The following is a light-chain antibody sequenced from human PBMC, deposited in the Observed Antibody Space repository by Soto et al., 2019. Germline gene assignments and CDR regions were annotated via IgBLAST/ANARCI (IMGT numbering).Light chain of an antibody. J-gene: IGKJ1*01. CDR3: QEYYSYLRT. Sequence: DIQMTQSPSTLSASVGDRVTVTCRASQTITTWLAWYQQKPGKAPELLIYDASSLESGVPLRFSGSGSGTEFTLTSSRLQPDDFATDDCQEYYSYLRTFGQGTKVEI. CDR2: DAS. CDR1: QTITTW. V-gene: IGKV1-5*01.